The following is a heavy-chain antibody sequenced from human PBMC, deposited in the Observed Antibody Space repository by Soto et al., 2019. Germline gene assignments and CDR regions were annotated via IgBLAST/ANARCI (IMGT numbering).Heavy chain of an antibody. CDR2: IWSDGSNK. CDR3: ARDLGEYYFDY. CDR1: GFTFSSYG. J-gene: IGHJ4*02. Sequence: GGSLRLSCAASGFTFSSYGMHWVRQAPGKGLEWVAVIWSDGSNKYYADSVKGRFTNSIDNSKNTLYLQMNSLRAEDTAVYYCARDLGEYYFDYWGQGTLVTVSS. D-gene: IGHD3-16*01. V-gene: IGHV3-33*01.